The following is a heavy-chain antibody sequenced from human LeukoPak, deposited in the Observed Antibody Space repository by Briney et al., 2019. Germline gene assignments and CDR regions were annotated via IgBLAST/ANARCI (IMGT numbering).Heavy chain of an antibody. CDR2: MNPNSGNT. CDR1: GYTFTSYD. D-gene: IGHD3-10*01. V-gene: IGHV1-8*01. J-gene: IGHJ1*01. Sequence: ASVKVSCKASGYTFTSYDINWVRQATGQGLEWMGWMNPNSGNTGYAQKFQGRVTMTRNTSISTAYMELSSLRSEDTAVYYCARVYYGSGSCAPRYFQHWGQGTLVTVSS. CDR3: ARVYYGSGSCAPRYFQH.